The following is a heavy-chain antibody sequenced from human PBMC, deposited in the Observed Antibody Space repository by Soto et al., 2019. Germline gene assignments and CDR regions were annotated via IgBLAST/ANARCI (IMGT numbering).Heavy chain of an antibody. CDR2: ISGSGGST. CDR3: AKTRKPSTVTRDHFDY. J-gene: IGHJ4*02. CDR1: GFTFSSYA. Sequence: GGSLRLSCAASGFTFSSYAMSWVRQAPGKGLEWVSAISGSGGSTYYADSVKGRFTISRDNSKNTLYLQMNSLRAEDTAVYYCAKTRKPSTVTRDHFDYWGQGTLVTVSS. V-gene: IGHV3-23*01. D-gene: IGHD4-4*01.